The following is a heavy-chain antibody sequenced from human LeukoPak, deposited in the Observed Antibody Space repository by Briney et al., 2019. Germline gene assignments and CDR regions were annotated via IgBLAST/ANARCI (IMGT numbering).Heavy chain of an antibody. V-gene: IGHV3-30*18. CDR1: GFTFSSYG. CDR3: AKDLEFRYFDWLPSLGY. J-gene: IGHJ4*02. Sequence: PGGSLRFSCAASGFTFSSYGMHWVRQAPGKGLEWVAVISYDGSNKYYADSVKGRFTISRDNSKNTLYLQMNSLRAEDTAVYYCAKDLEFRYFDWLPSLGYWGQGTLVTVSS. CDR2: ISYDGSNK. D-gene: IGHD3-9*01.